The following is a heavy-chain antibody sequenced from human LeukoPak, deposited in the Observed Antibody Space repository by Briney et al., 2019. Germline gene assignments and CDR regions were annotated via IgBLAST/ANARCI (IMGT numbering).Heavy chain of an antibody. CDR1: GYTFTGYY. CDR3: AREVEGMATPY. J-gene: IGHJ4*02. CDR2: INPNSGGT. D-gene: IGHD5-24*01. V-gene: IGHV1-2*02. Sequence: APVKVSCKASGYTFTGYYMHWVRQAPGQGLEWMGWINPNSGGTNYAQKFQARVTMTRDTSISTAYMELSRLRSDDTAVYYCAREVEGMATPYWGQGTLVTVSS.